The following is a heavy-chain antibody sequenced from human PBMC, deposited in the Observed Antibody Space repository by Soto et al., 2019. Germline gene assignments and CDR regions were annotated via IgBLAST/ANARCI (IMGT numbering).Heavy chain of an antibody. CDR2: INVGNGNT. CDR3: ALNYHGLGV. D-gene: IGHD3-10*01. CDR1: GYTFTIYE. V-gene: IGHV1-3*01. Sequence: QVQLVQSGAEVKKPGASVTVSCKASGYTFTIYEIYWVRQAPGQKLEWMGWINVGNGNTKYSEKFQGRVTITRDTSASTAYMELSGLTSEDTAVYYCALNYHGLGVWGKGTTVTVSS. J-gene: IGHJ6*04.